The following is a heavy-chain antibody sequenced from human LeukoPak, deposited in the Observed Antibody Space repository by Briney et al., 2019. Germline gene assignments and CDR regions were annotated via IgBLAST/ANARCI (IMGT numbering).Heavy chain of an antibody. V-gene: IGHV3-23*01. D-gene: IGHD1-1*01. CDR3: AKGSNNYPDNFDY. CDR1: GFTFGDYA. CDR2: ISGSGGST. Sequence: PGGSLRLSCTASGFTFGDYAMSWFRQAPGKGLEWVSGISGSGGSTYYAESVKGRCTISRDNSKKTLFLQMNSLRAEDTAVYYCAKGSNNYPDNFDYWGQGTLVTVSS. J-gene: IGHJ4*02.